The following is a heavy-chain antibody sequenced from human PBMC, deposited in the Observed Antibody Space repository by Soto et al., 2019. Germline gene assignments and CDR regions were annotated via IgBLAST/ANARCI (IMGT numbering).Heavy chain of an antibody. V-gene: IGHV4-34*01. J-gene: IGHJ6*02. CDR3: ARGGYHCSSTSCYVGYYYYGMDV. CDR2: INHSGST. Sequence: SETLSLTCAVYGGSFSGYYWSWIRQPPGKGLEWIGEINHSGSTNYNPSLKSRVTISVDTSKNQFSLKLSSVTAADTAVYYCARGGYHCSSTSCYVGYYYYGMDVWGQGTTVTVSS. D-gene: IGHD2-2*01. CDR1: GGSFSGYY.